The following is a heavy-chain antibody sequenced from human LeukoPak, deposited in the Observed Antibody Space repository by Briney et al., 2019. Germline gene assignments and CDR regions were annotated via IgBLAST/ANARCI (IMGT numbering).Heavy chain of an antibody. CDR1: GFTFSSYA. CDR2: ISYDGSNK. D-gene: IGHD1-26*01. CDR3: ARDKDGSGSSLRLDI. Sequence: GRSLRLSCAASGFTFSSYAMHWVRQAPGKGLEWVAVISYDGSNKYYADSVKGRFTISRDNSKNTLYLQMNSLRAEDTAVYYCARDKDGSGSSLRLDIWGQGTMVTVSS. J-gene: IGHJ3*02. V-gene: IGHV3-30-3*01.